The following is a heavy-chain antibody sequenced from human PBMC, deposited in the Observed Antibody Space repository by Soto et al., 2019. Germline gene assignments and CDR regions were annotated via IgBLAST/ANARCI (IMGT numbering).Heavy chain of an antibody. J-gene: IGHJ5*02. Sequence: ASVKVSCKASGYTFTSYDINWVRQATGQGLEWMGWMNPNSGNTGYAQKFQGRVTMTRNTSISTAYMELSSLRSEDTAVYYCARANGYYDFWSGSWFDPWGQGTLVTVSS. V-gene: IGHV1-8*01. CDR3: ARANGYYDFWSGSWFDP. CDR1: GYTFTSYD. D-gene: IGHD3-3*01. CDR2: MNPNSGNT.